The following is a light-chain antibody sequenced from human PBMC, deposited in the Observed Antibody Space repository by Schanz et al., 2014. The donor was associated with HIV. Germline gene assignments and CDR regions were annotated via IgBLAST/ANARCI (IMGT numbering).Light chain of an antibody. CDR1: SSDIG. J-gene: IGLJ2*01. Sequence: QSALTQPPSASGSPGQSVAISCTGASSDIGVSWYQQYPGNAPKLMIFALNRRTSGVPDRFSGAKSGNTAFLLISGLQDEDEADYYCSSYAGSNNLVFGGGTKLTVL. CDR2: ALN. CDR3: SSYAGSNNLV. V-gene: IGLV2-8*01.